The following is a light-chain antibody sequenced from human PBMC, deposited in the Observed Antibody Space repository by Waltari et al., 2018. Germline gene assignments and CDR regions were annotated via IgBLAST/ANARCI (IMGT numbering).Light chain of an antibody. J-gene: IGKJ1*01. CDR2: DAS. Sequence: EIVLTQSPGTLSLSPGERATLSCRASQSVGRYLAWYQQKPGQAPRLLIYDASSRATGIPDMFSGGGSGTDFSLTISRLGPEDFAAYHCQHYVSLPVTFGQGTKVEIK. CDR1: QSVGRY. V-gene: IGKV3-20*01. CDR3: QHYVSLPVT.